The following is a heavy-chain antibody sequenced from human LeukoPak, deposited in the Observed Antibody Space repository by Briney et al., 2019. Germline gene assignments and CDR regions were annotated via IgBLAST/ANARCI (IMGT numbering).Heavy chain of an antibody. CDR3: ARDSPVFFTVDP. D-gene: IGHD2-21*01. Sequence: SETLSLTCAVYGGSFSGYYWSWIRQPPGKGLEWIGEINHSGSTNYNPSLKSRVTISVDTSKNQFSLKLSSVTAADTAVYYCARDSPVFFTVDPWGQGTLVTVSS. CDR1: GGSFSGYY. J-gene: IGHJ5*02. V-gene: IGHV4-34*01. CDR2: INHSGST.